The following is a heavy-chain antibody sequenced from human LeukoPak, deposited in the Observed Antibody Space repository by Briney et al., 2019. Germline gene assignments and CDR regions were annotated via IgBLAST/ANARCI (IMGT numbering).Heavy chain of an antibody. Sequence: ASVKVSCKASGYPFTSYYMHWVRQAPGQGLEWMGIINPSDGSTTYAQRFQGRVTLTRDTSTSTVYMELSSLRSEDTAVYYCARHQGAGEYPFDYWGQGTLVSVSS. CDR3: ARHQGAGEYPFDY. V-gene: IGHV1-46*01. CDR2: INPSDGST. J-gene: IGHJ4*02. CDR1: GYPFTSYY. D-gene: IGHD2/OR15-2a*01.